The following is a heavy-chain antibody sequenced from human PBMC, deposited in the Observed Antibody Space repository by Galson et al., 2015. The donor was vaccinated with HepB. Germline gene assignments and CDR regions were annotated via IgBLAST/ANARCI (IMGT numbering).Heavy chain of an antibody. CDR3: VRGPDHYDSTAFTIDY. CDR1: GYSFTSYG. V-gene: IGHV1-18*01. D-gene: IGHD3-22*01. J-gene: IGHJ4*02. Sequence: SVKVSCKASGYSFTSYGISWVRQAPGQGLEWMGWISGYNGNTNYXHKLQGRVTMTTDTSTSTAYMELRSLRSDDTAVYYCVRGPDHYDSTAFTIDYWSQGTLLTVSS. CDR2: ISGYNGNT.